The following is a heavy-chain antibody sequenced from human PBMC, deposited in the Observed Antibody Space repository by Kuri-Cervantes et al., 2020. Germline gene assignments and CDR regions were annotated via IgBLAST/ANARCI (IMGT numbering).Heavy chain of an antibody. CDR3: ATLGVFYSHFDY. J-gene: IGHJ4*02. CDR1: GYTFTSYA. D-gene: IGHD2-8*01. V-gene: IGHV1-3*01. Sequence: ASVKVSCKASGYTFTSYAMHWVRQAPGQRLEWMGWINAGNGNTKYSQKFQGRVTITRDTSASTAYMELSSLRSEDTAVYYCATLGVFYSHFDYWGQGTLVTVSS. CDR2: INAGNGNT.